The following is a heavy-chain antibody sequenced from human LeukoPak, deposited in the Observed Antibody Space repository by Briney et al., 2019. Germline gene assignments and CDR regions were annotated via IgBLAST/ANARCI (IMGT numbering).Heavy chain of an antibody. V-gene: IGHV3-73*01. D-gene: IGHD2-2*01. J-gene: IGHJ6*04. CDR3: TRHDSCSGTSCDSMDV. CDR1: GFTFSGSA. CDR2: IRSKANNYAT. Sequence: GGSLRLSCAASGFTFSGSAVHWVRLASGKGLEWVGRIRSKANNYATAYAASVKGRFTISREDSKNTAYLQMNSLKTEDTAVYYCTRHDSCSGTSCDSMDVWGKGTTVTVSS.